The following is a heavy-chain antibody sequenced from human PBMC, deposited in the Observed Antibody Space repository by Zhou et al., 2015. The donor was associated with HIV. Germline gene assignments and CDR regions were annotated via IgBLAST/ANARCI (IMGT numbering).Heavy chain of an antibody. Sequence: QVQLVQSGAEVKKPGSSVKVSCKASGGTFSSYAISWVRQAPGQGLEWMGGIIPIFGTANYAQKFQGRVTITADESTSTAYMELSSLRSEDTAVYYCASGGRGYSGYDYSQVAGTGYYFDYWGQGTLVTVSS. CDR1: GGTFSSYA. J-gene: IGHJ4*02. CDR2: IIPIFGTA. D-gene: IGHD5-12*01. CDR3: ASGGRGYSGYDYSQVAGTGYYFDY. V-gene: IGHV1-69*01.